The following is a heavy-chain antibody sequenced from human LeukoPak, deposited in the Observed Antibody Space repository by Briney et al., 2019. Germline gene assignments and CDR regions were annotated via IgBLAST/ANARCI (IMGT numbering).Heavy chain of an antibody. D-gene: IGHD3-3*01. V-gene: IGHV1-18*01. Sequence: ASVKVSCKASGYTFTSYGISWVRQAPGQGLEWMGWISACNGNTNYAQKLQGRVTITADKSTSTAYMELSSLRSEDTAVYYCAAGDTYYDFWSGENIYYYYMDVWGKGTTVTVSS. CDR3: AAGDTYYDFWSGENIYYYYMDV. CDR2: ISACNGNT. J-gene: IGHJ6*03. CDR1: GYTFTSYG.